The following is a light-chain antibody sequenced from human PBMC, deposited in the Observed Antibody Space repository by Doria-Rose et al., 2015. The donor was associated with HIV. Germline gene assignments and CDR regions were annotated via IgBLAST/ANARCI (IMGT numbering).Light chain of an antibody. V-gene: IGKV1-39*01. J-gene: IGKJ4*01. CDR3: QQSYSTPLT. CDR1: QSTGSF. CDR2: AAS. Sequence: TQSPSSLSASVGDRVTITCRASQSTGSFLNWYQQKPGKAPKLLIHAASSLHNGAPSRFSGSGSGTDFTLTISSLQPEDFATYFCQQSYSTPLTFGGRTKVEIK.